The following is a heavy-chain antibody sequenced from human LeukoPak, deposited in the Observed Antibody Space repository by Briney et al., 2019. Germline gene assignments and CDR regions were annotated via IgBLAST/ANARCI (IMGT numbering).Heavy chain of an antibody. J-gene: IGHJ5*02. Sequence: PGGSLRLSCAASGFTFSSYAMSWVRQAPGKGLEWVSAISGSGGSTYYADSVKGRFTISRDNSKNTLYLQMNSLRAEDTAVYYCARGIAVAGRLGWFDPWGQGTLVTVSS. V-gene: IGHV3-23*01. D-gene: IGHD6-19*01. CDR2: ISGSGGST. CDR3: ARGIAVAGRLGWFDP. CDR1: GFTFSSYA.